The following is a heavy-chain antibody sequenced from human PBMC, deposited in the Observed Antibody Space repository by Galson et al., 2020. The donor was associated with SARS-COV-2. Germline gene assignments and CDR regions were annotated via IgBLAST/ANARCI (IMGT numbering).Heavy chain of an antibody. CDR2: INPNSGGT. D-gene: IGHD3-16*01. CDR3: ALGGGGFTSKPYYYYYGMDV. J-gene: IGHJ6*02. Sequence: ASVKVSCKASGYTFTGYYMHWVRQAPGQGLEWMGWINPNSGGTNYAQKFQGRVTMTRDTSISTAYMELSRLRSDDTAVYYCALGGGGFTSKPYYYYYGMDVWGQGTTVTVSS. V-gene: IGHV1-2*02. CDR1: GYTFTGYY.